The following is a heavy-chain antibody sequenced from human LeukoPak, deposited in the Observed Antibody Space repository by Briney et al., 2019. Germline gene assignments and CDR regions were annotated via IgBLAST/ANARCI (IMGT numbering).Heavy chain of an antibody. Sequence: SETLSLTCAVYGGSFSGYYWSWIRQPPGKGLEWIGEINHSGSTNYNPSLKSRVTISVDTSKNQFSLKLSSVTAADTAVYYCARLSRYNWNYRNYYYYMDVWGKGTTVTVSS. J-gene: IGHJ6*03. D-gene: IGHD1-7*01. V-gene: IGHV4-34*01. CDR2: INHSGST. CDR3: ARLSRYNWNYRNYYYYMDV. CDR1: GGSFSGYY.